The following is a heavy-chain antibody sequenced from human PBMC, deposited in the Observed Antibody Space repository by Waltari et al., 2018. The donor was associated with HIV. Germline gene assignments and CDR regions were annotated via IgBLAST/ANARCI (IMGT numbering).Heavy chain of an antibody. J-gene: IGHJ6*02. CDR3: ARECSSTSCYRRYYYYGMDV. D-gene: IGHD2-2*01. Sequence: QVQLQESGPGLVKPSQTLSLTCTVSGGSISSGSYYWSWIRQPAGKGLEWIGRIYTSGSTNYNPSLKSRVTISVDTSKNQFSLKLSSVTAADTAVYYCARECSSTSCYRRYYYYGMDVWGQGTTVTVSS. V-gene: IGHV4-61*02. CDR2: IYTSGST. CDR1: GGSISSGSYY.